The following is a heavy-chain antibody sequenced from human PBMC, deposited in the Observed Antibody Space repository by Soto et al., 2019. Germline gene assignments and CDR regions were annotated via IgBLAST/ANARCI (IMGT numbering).Heavy chain of an antibody. D-gene: IGHD3-3*01. CDR3: ARVLRFLEWLLLNDYYYYGMDV. J-gene: IGHJ6*02. V-gene: IGHV1-18*01. CDR1: GYTFTSYG. CDR2: ISAYNGNT. Sequence: ASVKVSCKASGYTFTSYGISWVRQAPGQGLEWMGWISAYNGNTNYAQKLQGRVTMTTDTSTSTAYMELRGLRSDDTAVYYCARVLRFLEWLLLNDYYYYGMDVWGQGTTVTVSS.